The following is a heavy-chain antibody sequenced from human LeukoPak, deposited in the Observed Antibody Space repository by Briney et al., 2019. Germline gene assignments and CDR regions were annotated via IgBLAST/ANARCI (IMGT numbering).Heavy chain of an antibody. CDR3: ASGYSSSSDRWFDP. CDR1: GFTVSSNY. V-gene: IGHV3-66*02. CDR2: IYSGGST. J-gene: IGHJ5*02. Sequence: GGSLRLSCAASGFTVSSNYMSWVRQAPGKGLEWVSVIYSGGSTYYADSVKGRFTISRDNSKNTLYLQMNSLRAEDTAVYYCASGYSSSSDRWFDPWGQGTLVTVSS. D-gene: IGHD6-6*01.